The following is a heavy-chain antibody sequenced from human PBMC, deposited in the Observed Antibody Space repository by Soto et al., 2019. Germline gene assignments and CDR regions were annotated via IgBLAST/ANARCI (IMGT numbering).Heavy chain of an antibody. V-gene: IGHV1-69*13. Sequence: SVKVSCKASGGTFGSDAITWVRQAPGQGLEWVGRIIPIFGTTNYAQNLQGRVTISADQSTLTSYMELHSLTSDDTALYYCARDRTDSGYYTNWLDPWGRGTKVTVSS. J-gene: IGHJ5*02. D-gene: IGHD3-22*01. CDR1: GGTFGSDA. CDR3: ARDRTDSGYYTNWLDP. CDR2: IIPIFGTT.